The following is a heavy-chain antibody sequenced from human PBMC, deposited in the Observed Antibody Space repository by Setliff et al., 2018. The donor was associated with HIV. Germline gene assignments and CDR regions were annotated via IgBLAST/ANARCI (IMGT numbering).Heavy chain of an antibody. Sequence: ASVKVSCKTSGYMFIAYGMSWVRRAPGQGLEWMGWIGPYNGRTDYAQEFQGRVSLTIDTSASTAYMELRSLRSDDTAMYYCSRGQVVGYTYSGIELWGQGTLVTVSS. CDR3: SRGQVVGYTYSGIEL. CDR1: GYMFIAYG. V-gene: IGHV1-18*01. J-gene: IGHJ4*02. D-gene: IGHD5-18*01. CDR2: IGPYNGRT.